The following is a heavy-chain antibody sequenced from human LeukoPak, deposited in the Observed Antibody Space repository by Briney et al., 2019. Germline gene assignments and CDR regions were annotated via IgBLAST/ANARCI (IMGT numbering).Heavy chain of an antibody. CDR1: GFSLSTSGVG. CDR2: IYWYDGQ. Sequence: VSGPTLVNPTQTLTLTCTFSGFSLSTSGVGVGWIRQPPGKALEWLALIYWYDGQHYSPSLKSRLTITKDTSKNQVVLTMTNMDPVDTATYYCAHIQREMVTTKYYFDYWGQGTLVTVSS. V-gene: IGHV2-5*01. J-gene: IGHJ4*02. CDR3: AHIQREMVTTKYYFDY. D-gene: IGHD5-24*01.